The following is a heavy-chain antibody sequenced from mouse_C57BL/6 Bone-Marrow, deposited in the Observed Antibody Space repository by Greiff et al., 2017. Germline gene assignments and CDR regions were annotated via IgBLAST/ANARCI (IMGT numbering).Heavy chain of an antibody. D-gene: IGHD2-3*01. V-gene: IGHV1-59*01. Sequence: VQLQQPGAELVRPGTSVKLSCKASGYTFTSYWMHWVKQRPGQGLEWIGVIDPSDSYTNYNQKFKGKATFTVDTSSSTAYMQLISLTSEDSAVYYCARWRDGYYGGFAYWGQGTLVTVSA. CDR2: IDPSDSYT. CDR1: GYTFTSYW. J-gene: IGHJ3*01. CDR3: ARWRDGYYGGFAY.